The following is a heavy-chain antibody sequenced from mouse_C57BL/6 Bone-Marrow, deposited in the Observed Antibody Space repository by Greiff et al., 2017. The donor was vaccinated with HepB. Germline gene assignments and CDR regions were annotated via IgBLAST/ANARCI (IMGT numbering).Heavy chain of an antibody. Sequence: EVMLVESGGGLVQSGRSLRLSCATSGFTFSDFYMEWVRQAPGKGLEWIAASRNKANDYTTEYSASVKGRFIVSRDTSQSILYLQMNALRAEDTAIYYCARDALDGYYPYAMDYWGQGTSVTVSS. J-gene: IGHJ4*01. CDR3: ARDALDGYYPYAMDY. V-gene: IGHV7-1*01. CDR2: SRNKANDYTT. D-gene: IGHD2-3*01. CDR1: GFTFSDFY.